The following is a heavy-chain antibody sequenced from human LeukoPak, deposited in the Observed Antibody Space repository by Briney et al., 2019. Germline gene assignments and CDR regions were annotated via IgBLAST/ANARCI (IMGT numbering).Heavy chain of an antibody. CDR2: IYSGGST. D-gene: IGHD3-16*01. CDR3: AKAARGLVFGDYFDY. CDR1: GFTVSSNY. V-gene: IGHV3-53*05. J-gene: IGHJ4*02. Sequence: GGSLRLSCAASGFTVSSNYMSWVRQAPGKGLEWVSIIYSGGSTYYADSVMGRFTISRDNSKNTLYLQMNSLRAEDTAVYYCAKAARGLVFGDYFDYWGQGTLVTVSS.